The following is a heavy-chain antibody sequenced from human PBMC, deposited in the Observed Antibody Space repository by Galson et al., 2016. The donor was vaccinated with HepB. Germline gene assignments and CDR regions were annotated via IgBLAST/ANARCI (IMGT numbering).Heavy chain of an antibody. V-gene: IGHV1-18*04. CDR1: GYRFPTYG. J-gene: IGHJ4*02. D-gene: IGHD1-26*01. CDR3: ARTEFGEVGTTTSMVGY. CDR2: ISANSGNT. Sequence: SVKVSCKASGYRFPTYGIGWVRQAPGQGLEWLGWISANSGNTIYAQKFQDRVTMTRDTSASTVYMDLRSLRSDDTAVYYCARTEFGEVGTTTSMVGYWGQGTLVTVSS.